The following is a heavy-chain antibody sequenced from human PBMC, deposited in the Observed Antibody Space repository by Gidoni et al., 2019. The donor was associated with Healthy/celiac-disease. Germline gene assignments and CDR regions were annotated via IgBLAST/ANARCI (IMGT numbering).Heavy chain of an antibody. CDR3: AREKIVVVPAAIFDY. CDR2: ISYDGSNK. CDR1: GFTFSSYA. D-gene: IGHD2-2*01. V-gene: IGHV3-30-3*01. Sequence: AASGFTFSSYAMHWVRQAPGKGLEWVAVISYDGSNKYYADSVKGRFTISRDNSKNTLYLQMNSLRAEDTAVYYCAREKIVVVPAAIFDYWGQGTLVTVSS. J-gene: IGHJ4*02.